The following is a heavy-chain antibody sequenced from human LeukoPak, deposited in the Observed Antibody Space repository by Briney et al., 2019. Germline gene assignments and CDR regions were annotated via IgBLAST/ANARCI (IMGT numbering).Heavy chain of an antibody. CDR1: GFTFSTYA. CDR3: VKALYDFWTLDY. Sequence: GGSLRLSCSASGFTFSTYAMHWVRQAPGKGLEYVSSISSNWGTTYYADSLKGRFTISRDNSKNTLSLQMSSLRVEDTAVYYCVKALYDFWTLDYWGQGTLVTVSS. CDR2: ISSNWGTT. J-gene: IGHJ4*02. V-gene: IGHV3-64D*09. D-gene: IGHD3-3*01.